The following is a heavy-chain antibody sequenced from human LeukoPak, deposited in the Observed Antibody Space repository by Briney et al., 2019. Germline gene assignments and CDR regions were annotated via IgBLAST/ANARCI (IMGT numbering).Heavy chain of an antibody. CDR3: ARVCLDLRFDY. J-gene: IGHJ4*02. D-gene: IGHD1-1*01. CDR2: INPSGGST. Sequence: ASVKVSCKASGYTFTSYYMHRVRQAPGQGLEWMGIINPSGGSTSYAQKFQGRVTMTRDTSTSTVYMELSSLRSEDTAVYYCARVCLDLRFDYWGQGTLVTVSS. V-gene: IGHV1-46*01. CDR1: GYTFTSYY.